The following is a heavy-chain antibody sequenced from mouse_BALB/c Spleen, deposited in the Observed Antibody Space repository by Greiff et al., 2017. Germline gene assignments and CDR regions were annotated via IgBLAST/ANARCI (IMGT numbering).Heavy chain of an antibody. J-gene: IGHJ2*01. CDR1: GDSITSGY. V-gene: IGHV3-8*02. Sequence: EVQLQQSGPSLVKPSQTLSLTCSVTGDSITSGYWNWIRKFPGNKLEYMGYISYSGSTYYNPSLKSRISITRDTSKNQYYLQLNSVTTEDTATYYCARAPSYYGSSYYFDYWGQGTTLTVSS. CDR2: ISYSGST. D-gene: IGHD1-1*01. CDR3: ARAPSYYGSSYYFDY.